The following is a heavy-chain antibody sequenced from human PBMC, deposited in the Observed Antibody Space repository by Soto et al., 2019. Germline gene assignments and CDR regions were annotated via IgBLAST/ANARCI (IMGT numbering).Heavy chain of an antibody. J-gene: IGHJ4*02. V-gene: IGHV1-2*02. CDR3: ARESAASGTSCFDY. Sequence: ASVKISCKASGYTFTGYYMHWVRQAPGQGLEWMGWINPNSGGTNYAQNFLGRVTMTSDTSISTAYMELSRLRSDDTAVYYYARESAASGTSCFDYLGQGTLVTVSS. CDR2: INPNSGGT. CDR1: GYTFTGYY. D-gene: IGHD6-13*01.